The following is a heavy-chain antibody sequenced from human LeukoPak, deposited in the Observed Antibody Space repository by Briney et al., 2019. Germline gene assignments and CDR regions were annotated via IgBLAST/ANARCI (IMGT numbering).Heavy chain of an antibody. J-gene: IGHJ4*02. CDR1: GVSIASYS. CDR2: IDSYGTT. CDR3: ARSRGWWALDY. Sequence: SETLSLTCAVSGVSIASYSCHWIRQSPGKGLEDVAAIDSYGTTYYNPSLRSRLNIAVDPSKNQCSLRLNSVTAADTAVCYCARSRGWWALDYWGPGTLVAVSS. V-gene: IGHV4-39*07. D-gene: IGHD2-8*02.